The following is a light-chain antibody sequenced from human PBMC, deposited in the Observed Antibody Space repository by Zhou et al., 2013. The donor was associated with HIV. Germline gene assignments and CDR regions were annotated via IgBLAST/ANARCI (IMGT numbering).Light chain of an antibody. CDR3: QQYGTSPLT. V-gene: IGKV3-20*01. Sequence: EIVLTQSPGTLSLSPGERASLSCRASQSVANIYLAWYQQKPGLAPRLLMFGASSRATGVPERFSGSGSGTDFSLTISRLEPEDFAVYYCQQYGTSPLTFGGGTKVELK. CDR1: QSVANIY. CDR2: GAS. J-gene: IGKJ4*01.